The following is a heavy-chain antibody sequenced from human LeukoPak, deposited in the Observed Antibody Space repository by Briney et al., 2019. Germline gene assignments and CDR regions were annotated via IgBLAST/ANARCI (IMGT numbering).Heavy chain of an antibody. CDR2: IYYSGST. CDR3: AREVDSYGRAIDY. J-gene: IGHJ4*02. V-gene: IGHV4-30-4*01. Sequence: SQTLSLTCTVSGVSISSGEYYWSWLRQPPGKGLEWIGYIYYSGSTYYNPSLKSRVTISVDTSKNQFSLKLSSVTAADTAVYYCAREVDSYGRAIDYWGQGTLVTVSS. D-gene: IGHD5-18*01. CDR1: GVSISSGEYY.